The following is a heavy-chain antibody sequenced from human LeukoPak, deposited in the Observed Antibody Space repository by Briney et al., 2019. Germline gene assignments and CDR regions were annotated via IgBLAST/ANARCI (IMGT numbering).Heavy chain of an antibody. V-gene: IGHV3-23*01. Sequence: PGGSLRLSCAASGFTFSNYAMSWVRQAQGKGLEWNSAISAGGDSTYYTDSVKVRFTISRDNSKNTLYLQMNSLRAEDTAVYYCAKDYRYCTSTSCYGDDAFDIWGQGTMVSVSS. CDR1: GFTFSNYA. J-gene: IGHJ3*02. D-gene: IGHD2-2*01. CDR3: AKDYRYCTSTSCYGDDAFDI. CDR2: ISAGGDST.